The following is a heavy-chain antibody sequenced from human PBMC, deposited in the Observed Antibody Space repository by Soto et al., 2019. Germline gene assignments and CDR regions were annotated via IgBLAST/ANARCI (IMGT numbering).Heavy chain of an antibody. Sequence: GESLSISCKXSGYSFTSYWIGWVRQMPGKGLEWMGIIYPGDSDTRYSPSFQGQVTISADKSISTAYLQWSSLKASDTAMYYCATGVSYYDFWSGYSPYYYYGMDVWGQGTTVTVSS. D-gene: IGHD3-3*01. CDR2: IYPGDSDT. CDR1: GYSFTSYW. J-gene: IGHJ6*02. CDR3: ATGVSYYDFWSGYSPYYYYGMDV. V-gene: IGHV5-51*01.